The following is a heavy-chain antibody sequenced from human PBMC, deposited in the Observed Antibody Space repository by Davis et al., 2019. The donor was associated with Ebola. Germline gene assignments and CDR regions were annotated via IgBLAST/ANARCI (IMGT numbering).Heavy chain of an antibody. CDR1: GFTFSSYS. CDR2: ISSSSSYI. CDR3: ARTGNYYDFWSGHYSPDYYGMDV. J-gene: IGHJ6*02. V-gene: IGHV3-21*01. D-gene: IGHD3-3*01. Sequence: GESLKISCAASGFTFSSYSMNWVRQAPGKGLEWVSSISSSSSYIYYADSVKGRFTISRDSAKNTLYLQMDSPRAEDTAVYYCARTGNYYDFWSGHYSPDYYGMDVWGQGTTVTASS.